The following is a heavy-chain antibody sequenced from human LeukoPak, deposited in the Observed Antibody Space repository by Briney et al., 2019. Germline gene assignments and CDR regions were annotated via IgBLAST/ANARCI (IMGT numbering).Heavy chain of an antibody. Sequence: GGSLRLSCAASGFTFSSYAMSWVRQAPGKGLEWVSAISGSGGSTYYADSVKGRFTISRDNSKDTLYLQMNSLRAEDTAVYYCAKTLVGITTPDYWGQGTLVTVSS. D-gene: IGHD1-26*01. J-gene: IGHJ4*02. CDR3: AKTLVGITTPDY. CDR1: GFTFSSYA. CDR2: ISGSGGST. V-gene: IGHV3-23*01.